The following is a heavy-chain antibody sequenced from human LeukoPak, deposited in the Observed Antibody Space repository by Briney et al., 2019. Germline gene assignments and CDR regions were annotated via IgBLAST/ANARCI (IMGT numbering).Heavy chain of an antibody. J-gene: IGHJ5*02. D-gene: IGHD3-10*01. CDR1: GYTFTSYV. Sequence: GASVKVSCKASGYTFTSYVMNWVRQPPGQGLEWMGWINTNTGNPTYAQGFTGRFVFSLDTSVSTAYLQISSLKAEDTAMYYCARWGYGSGSYPNGGFDPWGQGTLVTVSS. CDR2: INTNTGNP. V-gene: IGHV7-4-1*02. CDR3: ARWGYGSGSYPNGGFDP.